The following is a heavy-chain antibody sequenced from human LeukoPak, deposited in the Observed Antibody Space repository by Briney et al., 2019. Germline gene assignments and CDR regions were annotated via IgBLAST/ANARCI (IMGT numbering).Heavy chain of an antibody. V-gene: IGHV1-46*01. CDR1: VYTFTSYY. CDR3: ARASIVVVTKKGAFDI. D-gene: IGHD3-22*01. CDR2: INPSGGST. J-gene: IGHJ3*02. Sequence: SVKVSCKASVYTFTSYYMHWLRQAPGQGLEWMGIINPSGGSTSHAQKFQGRVNMTRDTSTSTVYMELSSLRSEDTAVYYSARASIVVVTKKGAFDIWGQGTMVTVSS.